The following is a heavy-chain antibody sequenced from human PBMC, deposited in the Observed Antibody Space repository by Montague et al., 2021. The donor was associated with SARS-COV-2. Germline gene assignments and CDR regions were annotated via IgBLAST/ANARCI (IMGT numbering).Heavy chain of an antibody. CDR2: IYYSGST. CDR3: ARDGYNAHQNYWYFDL. J-gene: IGHJ2*01. D-gene: IGHD5-24*01. CDR1: GASISTYY. Sequence: SETLSLTCTVSGASISTYYWSWIRQPPGKGLEWIGYIYYSGSTNYSPSRKSRVTISVDTSKNQFSLKLSSVTAADTAVYYCARDGYNAHQNYWYFDLWGRGTLVTVSS. V-gene: IGHV4-59*12.